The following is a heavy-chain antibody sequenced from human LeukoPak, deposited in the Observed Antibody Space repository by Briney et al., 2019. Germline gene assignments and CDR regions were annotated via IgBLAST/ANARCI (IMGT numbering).Heavy chain of an antibody. Sequence: GGSLRLSCAASGFTFSSYWMHWVRQAPGKGLVWVSRINSDGSSTSYADSVKGRFTISRDNAKNTLYLQMNSLRAEDTAVYYCARDRFRPLLRGRRGMDVWGQGTTVTVSS. CDR2: INSDGSST. CDR3: ARDRFRPLLRGRRGMDV. V-gene: IGHV3-74*01. D-gene: IGHD1-26*01. CDR1: GFTFSSYW. J-gene: IGHJ6*02.